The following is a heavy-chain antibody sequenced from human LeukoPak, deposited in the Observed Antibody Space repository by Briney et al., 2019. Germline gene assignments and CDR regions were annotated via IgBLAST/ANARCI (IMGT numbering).Heavy chain of an antibody. V-gene: IGHV3-33*01. CDR3: ARAGRTYSLDAFDI. J-gene: IGHJ3*02. CDR1: GFTFSSYG. D-gene: IGHD3-10*01. CDR2: IWYDGSNK. Sequence: PGRSLRLSCAASGFTFSSYGMHWVRQAPGKGLEWVAVIWYDGSNKYYADSVKGRFTISRDNSKNTLYLQMNSLRAKDTAVYYCARAGRTYSLDAFDIWGQGTMVTVSS.